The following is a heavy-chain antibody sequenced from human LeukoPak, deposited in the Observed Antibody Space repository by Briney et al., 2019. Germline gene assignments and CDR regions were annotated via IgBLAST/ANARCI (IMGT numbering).Heavy chain of an antibody. V-gene: IGHV5-51*04. Sequence: GESLKISCKVSGYSFTTYWIGWVRQMPGKGLEWMGIIYPGDSDTKYSPSFQGQVTISADKPISTAYLQWSSLKASDTAMYYCARTLSISNYWYLDLWGRGTLVTVSS. CDR3: ARTLSISNYWYLDL. CDR1: GYSFTTYW. D-gene: IGHD4-11*01. CDR2: IYPGDSDT. J-gene: IGHJ2*01.